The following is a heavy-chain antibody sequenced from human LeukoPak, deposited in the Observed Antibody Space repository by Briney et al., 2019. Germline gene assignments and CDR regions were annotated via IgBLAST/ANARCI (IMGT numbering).Heavy chain of an antibody. CDR3: ARRDGSNSYSPGFDP. V-gene: IGHV4-31*03. D-gene: IGHD2-21*01. CDR2: IYSSGST. CDR1: GDSVCSGGCL. J-gene: IGHJ5*02. Sequence: SQTLSFTCSVSGDSVCSGGCLWSWIRQHPVKGLEWIGYIYSSGSTLYNPSLQSCLALSKDTTTNQFSLSLSSGAAADTAGCYCARRDGSNSYSPGFDPWGQGTLVTVSS.